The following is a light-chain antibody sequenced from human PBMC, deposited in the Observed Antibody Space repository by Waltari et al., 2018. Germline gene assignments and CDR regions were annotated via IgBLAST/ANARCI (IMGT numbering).Light chain of an antibody. V-gene: IGKV3-15*01. CDR3: QQYNGWPLT. Sequence: EIVMTLSPATLSLSPGEGATLFCRASQSLKNNLAWYQQKPGQAPRLLIRGASTRATGIPARFSGSGSGTEFSLTISSLQSEDFAVYYCQQYNGWPLTFGGGTRVEIK. CDR2: GAS. J-gene: IGKJ4*01. CDR1: QSLKNN.